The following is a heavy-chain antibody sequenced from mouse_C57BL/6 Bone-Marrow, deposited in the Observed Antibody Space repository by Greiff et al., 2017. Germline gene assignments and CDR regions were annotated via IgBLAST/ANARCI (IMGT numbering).Heavy chain of an antibody. D-gene: IGHD1-1*01. CDR3: VRLVPPTAY. Sequence: EPGGGLVQPKGSLKLSCAASGFSFNTYAMNWVRQAPGKGLEWVARIRSKSNNYATYYADSVKDRFTISRDDSESMLYLQMNNLKTEDTAMYYCVRLVPPTAYWGQGTLVTVSA. V-gene: IGHV10-1*01. CDR2: IRSKSNNYAT. CDR1: GFSFNTYA. J-gene: IGHJ3*01.